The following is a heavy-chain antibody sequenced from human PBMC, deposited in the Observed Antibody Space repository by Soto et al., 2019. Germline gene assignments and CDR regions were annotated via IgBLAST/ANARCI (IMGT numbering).Heavy chain of an antibody. CDR1: GFKFCSYP. Sequence: GWSLRVSCEASGFKFCSYPLSLYRQAPGKGLEWGSVISGSGGSTYYADAVKGRFTISRDNSKNTLYLQMNSLRAVDTGVYYSAKDSSSWPPEYFQHWGQGTLVTVSS. CDR3: AKDSSSWPPEYFQH. J-gene: IGHJ1*01. D-gene: IGHD6-13*01. CDR2: ISGSGGST. V-gene: IGHV3-23*01.